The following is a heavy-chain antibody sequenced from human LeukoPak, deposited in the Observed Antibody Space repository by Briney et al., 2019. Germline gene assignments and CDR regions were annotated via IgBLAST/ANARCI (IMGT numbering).Heavy chain of an antibody. Sequence: ASVKASCKASRGTFSSYAISWVRQAPGQGLEWMGWMNPNSGNTGYAQKFQGRVTITRNTSISTAYMELSSLRSEDTAVYYCARSVEDAFDIWGQGTMVTVSS. V-gene: IGHV1-8*03. CDR3: ARSVEDAFDI. CDR2: MNPNSGNT. J-gene: IGHJ3*02. CDR1: RGTFSSYA.